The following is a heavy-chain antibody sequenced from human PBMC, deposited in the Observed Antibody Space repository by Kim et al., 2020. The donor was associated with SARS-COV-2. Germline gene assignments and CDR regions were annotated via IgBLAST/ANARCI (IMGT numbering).Heavy chain of an antibody. J-gene: IGHJ4*02. D-gene: IGHD3-10*01. Sequence: SETLSHTCAVYGGSFSGYYWSWIRQPPGKGLEWIGEINHSGSTNYNPSLKSRVTILVDTSKNQFSLKLSSVTAADTAVYYCARGRFWYYGSGTLFDYWGQGTLVTVSS. CDR3: ARGRFWYYGSGTLFDY. CDR2: INHSGST. CDR1: GGSFSGYY. V-gene: IGHV4-34*01.